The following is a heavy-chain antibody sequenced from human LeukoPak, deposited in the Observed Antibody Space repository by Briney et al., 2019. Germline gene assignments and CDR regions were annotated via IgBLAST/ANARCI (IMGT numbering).Heavy chain of an antibody. Sequence: PGGSLTLSCAASGFTFSSYAMSWVRQAPGKGPEWVSAISGSGGSTYYADSVKGRFTISRDNSKNTLYLQMNSLRAEDTAVYYCAKILYYDSSGRPEPSFDYWGQGNLVTVSS. J-gene: IGHJ4*02. CDR3: AKILYYDSSGRPEPSFDY. D-gene: IGHD3-22*01. V-gene: IGHV3-23*01. CDR1: GFTFSSYA. CDR2: ISGSGGST.